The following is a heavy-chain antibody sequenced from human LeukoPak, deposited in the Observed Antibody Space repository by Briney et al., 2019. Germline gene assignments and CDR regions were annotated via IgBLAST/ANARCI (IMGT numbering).Heavy chain of an antibody. J-gene: IGHJ4*02. V-gene: IGHV3-30*18. CDR3: AKDSYDRSCYYYYYFAY. CDR1: GFTFSSSG. Sequence: GGSLRLSCAASGFTFSSSGMHWVRQAPGKGLEWVAVISYDGSNKYYADSVKGRFTISRDNSKNTLYLQMNRLRAGDTAVYYCAKDSYDRSCYYYYYFAYWGQGTQVTVSS. D-gene: IGHD3-22*01. CDR2: ISYDGSNK.